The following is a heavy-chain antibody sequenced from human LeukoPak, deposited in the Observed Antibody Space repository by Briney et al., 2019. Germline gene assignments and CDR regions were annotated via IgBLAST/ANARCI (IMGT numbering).Heavy chain of an antibody. CDR3: ARDPFEYSSSLDP. CDR1: GYTFTSYY. CDR2: INPSGGST. J-gene: IGHJ5*02. V-gene: IGHV1-46*01. Sequence: ASVKVSCKASGYTFTSYYMHWVRQAPRQGLEWMGIINPSGGSTSYAQKFQGRVTMTRDMSTSTVYMELSSLRSEGTAVYYCARDPFEYSSSLDPWGQGTLVTVSS. D-gene: IGHD6-6*01.